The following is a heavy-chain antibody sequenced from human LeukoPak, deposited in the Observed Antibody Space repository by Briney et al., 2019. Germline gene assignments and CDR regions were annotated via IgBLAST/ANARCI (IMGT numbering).Heavy chain of an antibody. CDR1: GGTFSSYA. D-gene: IGHD3-3*01. J-gene: IGHJ4*02. CDR2: IIPIFGTA. V-gene: IGHV1-69*13. Sequence: SVKVSCKASGGTFSSYAISWVRQAPGQGLEWMGGIIPIFGTANYAQKFQGRVTITADESTSTAYTELSSLRSEDTAVYYCARSYDFWSGYSYYFDYWGQGTLVTVSS. CDR3: ARSYDFWSGYSYYFDY.